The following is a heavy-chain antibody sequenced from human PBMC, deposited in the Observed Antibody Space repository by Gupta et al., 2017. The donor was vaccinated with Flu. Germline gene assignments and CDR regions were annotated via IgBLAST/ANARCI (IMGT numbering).Heavy chain of an antibody. CDR1: FSTYY. V-gene: IGHV1-46*01. D-gene: IGHD3-22*01. J-gene: IGHJ5*02. Sequence: FSTYYVHWVRVAPGKGLEWMGTINPASGSTSYAQRFKGRVSLTRDSSTRAVYMELNSLTVADTALYDCARAQAQSDSSGDYSPFDPWGQGTLVTVSS. CDR2: INPASGST. CDR3: ARAQAQSDSSGDYSPFDP.